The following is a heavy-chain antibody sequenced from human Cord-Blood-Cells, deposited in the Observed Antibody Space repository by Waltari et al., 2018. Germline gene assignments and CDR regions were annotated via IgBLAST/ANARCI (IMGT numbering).Heavy chain of an antibody. V-gene: IGHV4-4*02. CDR2: IYHSGST. Sequence: QVQLQQSGPGLVKPSGTLSLTCAVSGGSISSSNWWIGEIYHSGSTNYNPSLKSRVTISVDKSKNQFSLKLSSVTAADTAVYYCARALRWNENWFDPWGQGTLVTVSS. CDR1: GGSISSSNW. D-gene: IGHD1-1*01. J-gene: IGHJ5*02. CDR3: ARALRWNENWFDP.